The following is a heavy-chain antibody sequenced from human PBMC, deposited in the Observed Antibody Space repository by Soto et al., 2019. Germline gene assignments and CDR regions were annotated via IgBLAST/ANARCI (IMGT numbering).Heavy chain of an antibody. D-gene: IGHD2-15*01. CDR3: ARVVVNTSNWFDP. CDR2: ISATNGVT. J-gene: IGHJ5*02. Sequence: APGQGFELMGWISATNGVTNYAQNFRDRVSMTTDTATSTVFMELRSLRSDYTAMYYCARVVVNTSNWFDPWGQGTLVTVSS. V-gene: IGHV1-18*01.